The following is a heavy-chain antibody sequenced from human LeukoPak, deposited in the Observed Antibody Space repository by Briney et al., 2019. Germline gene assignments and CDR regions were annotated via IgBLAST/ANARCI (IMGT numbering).Heavy chain of an antibody. CDR2: INPNSGGT. CDR3: ARGLDYDDSSGYVRYFDL. CDR1: GYTFTGYY. D-gene: IGHD3-22*01. J-gene: IGHJ2*01. Sequence: ASVKVSCKASGYTFTGYYMHWVRQAPGQGLEWMGWINPNSGGTNYAQKFQGRVTMTRDTSISTAYMELSRLRSEDTAVYYCARGLDYDDSSGYVRYFDLWGRGTLVTVSS. V-gene: IGHV1-2*02.